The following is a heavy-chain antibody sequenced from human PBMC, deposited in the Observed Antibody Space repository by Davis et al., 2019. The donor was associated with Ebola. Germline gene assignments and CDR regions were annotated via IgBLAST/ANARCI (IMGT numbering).Heavy chain of an antibody. J-gene: IGHJ4*02. CDR2: INADGTGT. D-gene: IGHD4-17*01. CDR1: GFGFTRFA. V-gene: IGHV3-23*01. Sequence: GESLKISCVVSGFGFTRFAISWVRQTLGKGLEWTSAINADGTGTYYADSVKGRFTISRDISKNTLYLQMNSLSAEDTALYYCAKGDYGDSVSYFDYWGQGTLVTVSS. CDR3: AKGDYGDSVSYFDY.